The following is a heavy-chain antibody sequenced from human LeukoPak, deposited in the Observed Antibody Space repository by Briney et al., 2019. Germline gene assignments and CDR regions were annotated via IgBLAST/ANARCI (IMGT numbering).Heavy chain of an antibody. D-gene: IGHD3-10*01. CDR2: IRFDGSNT. CDR3: VRGGYSSFDY. CDR1: GFTFSRNG. V-gene: IGHV3-30*02. J-gene: IGHJ4*02. Sequence: GGSLRLSCAASGFTFSRNGMHWVRQAPGKGLQWVTFIRFDGSNTYYADSVKGRFTISRDNSKNTLYLQMNSLRAEDTAVYYCVRGGYSSFDYWGQGTLVTVSS.